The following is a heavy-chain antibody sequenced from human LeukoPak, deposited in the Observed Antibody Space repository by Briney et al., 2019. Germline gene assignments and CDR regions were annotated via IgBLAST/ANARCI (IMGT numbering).Heavy chain of an antibody. CDR3: GAATGPLFDY. D-gene: IGHD2-15*01. CDR1: GGSISSSSYY. V-gene: IGHV4-39*07. J-gene: IGHJ4*02. CDR2: IYYSGST. Sequence: SETLSLTCTVSGGSISSSSYYWGWIRQPPGKGLEWIGSIYYSGSTYYNPSLKSRVTISVDTSKNQFSLKLSSVTAADTAVYYCGAATGPLFDYWGQGTLVTVSS.